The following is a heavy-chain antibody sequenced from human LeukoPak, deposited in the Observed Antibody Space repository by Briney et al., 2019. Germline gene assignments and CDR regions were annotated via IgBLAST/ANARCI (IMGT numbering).Heavy chain of an antibody. CDR2: INHSGST. CDR3: ARTGVAAAGSPRDY. J-gene: IGHJ4*02. Sequence: SETLSLTCAVYGGSFSGYCWSWIRQPPGKGLEWIGEINHSGSTNYNPSLKSRVTISVDTSKNQFSLKLSSVTAADTAVYYCARTGVAAAGSPRDYWGQGTLVTVSS. CDR1: GGSFSGYC. D-gene: IGHD6-13*01. V-gene: IGHV4-34*01.